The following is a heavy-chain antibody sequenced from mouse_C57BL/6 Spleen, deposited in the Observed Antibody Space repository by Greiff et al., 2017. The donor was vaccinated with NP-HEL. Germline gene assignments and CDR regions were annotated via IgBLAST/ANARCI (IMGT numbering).Heavy chain of an antibody. V-gene: IGHV1-53*01. CDR2: INPSNGGT. CDR1: GYTFTSYW. D-gene: IGHD2-3*01. CDR3: AREGIYDGSYYAMDY. Sequence: VQLQQSGTELVKPGASVKLSCKASGYTFTSYWMHWVKQRPGQGLEWIGNINPSNGGTNYNEKFKSKATLTVDKSSSTAYMQLSSLTSEDSAVYYCAREGIYDGSYYAMDYWGQGTSVTVSS. J-gene: IGHJ4*01.